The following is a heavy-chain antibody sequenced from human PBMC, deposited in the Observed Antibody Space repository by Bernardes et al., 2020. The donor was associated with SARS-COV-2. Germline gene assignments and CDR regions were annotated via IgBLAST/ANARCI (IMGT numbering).Heavy chain of an antibody. J-gene: IGHJ4*02. D-gene: IGHD1-26*01. V-gene: IGHV4-34*01. CDR2: IHHSGST. CDR1: GGSFSGYY. CDR3: ARVRSGSKPIDY. Sequence: SETLSLTCAVYGGSFSGYYWTWIRQPPGKGLEWIGEIHHSGSTKSNPSLKSRVTISVDSSKNQFSLKLSSVTAADTAVYYCARVRSGSKPIDYWGQGTLVTVSS.